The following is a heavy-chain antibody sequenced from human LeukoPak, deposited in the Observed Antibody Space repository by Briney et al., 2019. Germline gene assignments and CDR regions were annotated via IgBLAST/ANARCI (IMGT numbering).Heavy chain of an antibody. V-gene: IGHV3-30*04. CDR2: ISYDGNSE. D-gene: IGHD4/OR15-4a*01. CDR1: GFTFSTNA. J-gene: IGHJ1*01. CDR3: ARDGANYLFKRGAYFLD. Sequence: GGSLRLSCAASGFTFSTNAMHWVRQTPGKGLEWMAVISYDGNSEAYADPVEGRFTVSRDNSRKILYLHMNGLRNHDTAMYYCARDGANYLFKRGAYFLDWGQGALVIVS.